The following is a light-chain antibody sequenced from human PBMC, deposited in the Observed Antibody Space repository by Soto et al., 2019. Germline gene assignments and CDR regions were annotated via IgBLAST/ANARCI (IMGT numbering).Light chain of an antibody. J-gene: IGLJ2*01. CDR3: ATWDGSLSAL. Sequence: QSPLTQPPSMSAAPGQKVTISCSGSSSDIGKHRVSWYQQVPGAAPKLLIYDSDKRPSGIPDRFSASKSGTSATLGITGLQTGDEATYYCATWDGSLSALFGGGTKLTVL. V-gene: IGLV1-51*01. CDR1: SSDIGKHR. CDR2: DSD.